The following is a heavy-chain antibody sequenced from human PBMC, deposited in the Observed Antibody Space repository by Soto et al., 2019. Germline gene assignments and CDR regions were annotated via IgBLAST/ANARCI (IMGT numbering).Heavy chain of an antibody. D-gene: IGHD3-3*01. Sequence: ASVKVSWEVSGDTLTGLSRRWVRQAPGKGLEWMGGFDPEDGETIYAQKFQGRVTMTEDTSTDTAYMELSSLRSEDTAVYYCATDNLSFGVVINWGQGTLVTVSS. V-gene: IGHV1-24*01. CDR3: ATDNLSFGVVIN. CDR1: GDTLTGLS. J-gene: IGHJ4*02. CDR2: FDPEDGET.